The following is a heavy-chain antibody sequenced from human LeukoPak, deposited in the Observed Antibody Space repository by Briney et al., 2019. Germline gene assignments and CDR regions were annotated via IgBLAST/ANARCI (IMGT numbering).Heavy chain of an antibody. Sequence: GRSLRLSCAASGFTFSSYGMHWARQAPGKGLEWVVVISYDGSNRYYADSVKGRFTISRDNSKNTLYLQMNSLRAEDTAVYYCAKDLVRDCSGGSCYGIDYWGQGTLVTVSS. CDR1: GFTFSSYG. CDR3: AKDLVRDCSGGSCYGIDY. CDR2: ISYDGSNR. D-gene: IGHD2-15*01. V-gene: IGHV3-30*18. J-gene: IGHJ4*02.